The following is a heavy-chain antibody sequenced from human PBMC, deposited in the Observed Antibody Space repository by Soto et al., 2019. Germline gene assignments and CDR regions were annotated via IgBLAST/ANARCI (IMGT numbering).Heavy chain of an antibody. J-gene: IGHJ3*02. Sequence: GGSLRLSCAASGFTFSSYAMSWVRQAPGKGLEWVSAISGSGGSTYYADSVKGRFTISRDNSKNTLYLQMNSLRAEDTAVYYCAKDRPVLRYFDWPPRRASFDIWGQGTMVTVSS. CDR2: ISGSGGST. CDR1: GFTFSSYA. V-gene: IGHV3-23*01. D-gene: IGHD3-9*01. CDR3: AKDRPVLRYFDWPPRRASFDI.